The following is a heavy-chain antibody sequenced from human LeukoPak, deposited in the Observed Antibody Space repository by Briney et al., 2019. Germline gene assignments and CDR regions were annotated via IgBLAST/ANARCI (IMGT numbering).Heavy chain of an antibody. Sequence: GGSLRLSCAASGFTVGSSYMSWVRQAPGKGLEWVSVIYSGGTTYYADSVKGRFTISRDNSKNTLYLQMNSLRAEDTAVYYCARLPNWGTGYGMDVWGQGTTVTVSS. V-gene: IGHV3-66*01. CDR1: GFTVGSSY. CDR2: IYSGGTT. J-gene: IGHJ6*02. CDR3: ARLPNWGTGYGMDV. D-gene: IGHD7-27*01.